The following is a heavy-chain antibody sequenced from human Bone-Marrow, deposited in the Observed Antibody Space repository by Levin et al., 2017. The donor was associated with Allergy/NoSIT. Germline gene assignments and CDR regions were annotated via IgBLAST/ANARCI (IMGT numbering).Heavy chain of an antibody. V-gene: IGHV1-69*13. J-gene: IGHJ6*02. CDR3: ARDWGLRGDGMDV. Sequence: SVKVSCKASGGTFSSQAISWVRQAPGQGLEWMGAIIPIFGTPNYAQKFQGRVTITADESTSTVYMELSSLRSEDTAIYYCARDWGLRGDGMDVWGQGTTVTVSS. CDR1: GGTFSSQA. CDR2: IIPIFGTP. D-gene: IGHD1-26*01.